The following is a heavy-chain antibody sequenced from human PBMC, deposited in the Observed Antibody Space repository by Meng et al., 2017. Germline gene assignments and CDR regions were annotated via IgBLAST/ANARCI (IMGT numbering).Heavy chain of an antibody. J-gene: IGHJ4*02. CDR3: ARIIRYCSGGSCSPPYYFDY. CDR1: GFTFSSYW. D-gene: IGHD2-15*01. V-gene: IGHV3-7*01. Sequence: SCAASGFTFSSYWMSWVRQAPGKGLEWVANIKQDGSEKYYVDSVKGRFTISRDNAKNSLYLQMNSLRAEDTAVYYCARIIRYCSGGSCSPPYYFDYWGQGTLVTVSS. CDR2: IKQDGSEK.